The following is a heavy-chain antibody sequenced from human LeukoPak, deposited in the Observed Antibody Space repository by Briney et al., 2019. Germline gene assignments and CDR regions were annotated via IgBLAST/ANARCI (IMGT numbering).Heavy chain of an antibody. Sequence: ASVKVSCKASGGTFSSYAISWVRQAPGQGLEWMGGIIPIFGTANYAQKFQGRVTITADESTSTAYMELSGLRSEDTAVYYCARLRSYGYWAAFDYWGQGTLVTVSS. D-gene: IGHD5-18*01. CDR2: IIPIFGTA. CDR1: GGTFSSYA. CDR3: ARLRSYGYWAAFDY. V-gene: IGHV1-69*01. J-gene: IGHJ4*02.